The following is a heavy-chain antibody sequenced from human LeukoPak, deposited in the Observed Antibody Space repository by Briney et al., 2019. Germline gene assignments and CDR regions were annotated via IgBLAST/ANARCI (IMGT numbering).Heavy chain of an antibody. CDR3: ARDRMSVVPAANYYYYYYMDV. CDR1: GGTFSSYA. J-gene: IGHJ6*03. D-gene: IGHD2-2*01. CDR2: IIPIFGTA. V-gene: IGHV1-69*05. Sequence: SVKVSCKASGGTFSSYAISWVRQAPGQGLEWMGRIIPIFGTANYAQKFQGRVTITTDESTSTAYMELSSLRSEDTAVYYCARDRMSVVPAANYYYYYYMDVWGKGTTVTVSS.